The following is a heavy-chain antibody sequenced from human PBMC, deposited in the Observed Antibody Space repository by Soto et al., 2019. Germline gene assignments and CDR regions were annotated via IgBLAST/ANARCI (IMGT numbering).Heavy chain of an antibody. J-gene: IGHJ4*02. V-gene: IGHV4-39*01. CDR2: IYYSGST. D-gene: IGHD5-12*01. CDR1: GGSISTRSSY. CDR3: ARLYSGYDPYFDY. Sequence: SETLSLTCTVSGGSISTRSSYWGWIRQPPGKGLEWIGSIYYSGSTYYNPSLKSRVTISVDTSKNQFSLKLSSVTAADTAVYYCARLYSGYDPYFDYWGQGTLVTVSS.